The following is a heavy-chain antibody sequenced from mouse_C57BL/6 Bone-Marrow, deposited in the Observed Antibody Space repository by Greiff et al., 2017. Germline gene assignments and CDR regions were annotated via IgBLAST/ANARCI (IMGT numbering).Heavy chain of an antibody. CDR3: ARAGLGRYYFDY. CDR1: GYTFTSYW. V-gene: IGHV1-53*01. D-gene: IGHD4-1*01. CDR2: INPSNGGT. J-gene: IGHJ2*01. Sequence: QVQLQQPGTELVKPGASVKLSCQASGYTFTSYWMHWVKQRPGQGLEWIGNINPSNGGTNYNEKFKSKATLTVDKSSSPAYMQLSSLTSEDSAVYYCARAGLGRYYFDYWGQGTTLTVSS.